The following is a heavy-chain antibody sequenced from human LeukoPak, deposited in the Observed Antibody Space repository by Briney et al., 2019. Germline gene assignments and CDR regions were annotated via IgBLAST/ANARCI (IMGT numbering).Heavy chain of an antibody. CDR1: GGSISSSSYY. CDR3: ARVIVGSSSSDIDY. J-gene: IGHJ4*02. CDR2: IYYSGST. V-gene: IGHV4-39*01. D-gene: IGHD6-6*01. Sequence: SETLSLTCTVSGGSISSSSYYWGWIRQPPGKGLEWIGSIYYSGSTYYNPSLKSRVTISVDTSKNQFSLKLSSVTAADTAVYYCARVIVGSSSSDIDYWGQGTLVTVSS.